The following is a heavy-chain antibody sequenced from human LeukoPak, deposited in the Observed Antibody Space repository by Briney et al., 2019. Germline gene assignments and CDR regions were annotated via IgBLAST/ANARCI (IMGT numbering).Heavy chain of an antibody. V-gene: IGHV4-34*01. CDR2: INHSGST. J-gene: IGHJ4*02. D-gene: IGHD3-22*01. CDR3: ARASYSYDINGWVPFDY. Sequence: SETLSLTCAVYGGSFSGYYWSWLRQPPGKGLEWIGEINHSGSTNYNPSLKSRVIISVDTSKNQFSLRLSSVTAADTAVYYCARASYSYDINGWVPFDYWGQGTLVTVSS. CDR1: GGSFSGYY.